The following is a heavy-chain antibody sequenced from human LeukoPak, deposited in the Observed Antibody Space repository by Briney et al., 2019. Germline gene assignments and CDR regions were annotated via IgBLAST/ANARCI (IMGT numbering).Heavy chain of an antibody. CDR2: INPNSGGT. J-gene: IGHJ4*02. V-gene: IGHV1-2*02. CDR3: ARASRTRIAAAAVDY. Sequence: ASVKVSCKASGYTFTGYYMHWVRQAPGQGLEWKGWINPNSGGTNHAQKFQGRVTMTRDTSISTAYMELSRLRSDDTAVYYCARASRTRIAAAAVDYWGQGTLVTVSS. CDR1: GYTFTGYY. D-gene: IGHD6-13*01.